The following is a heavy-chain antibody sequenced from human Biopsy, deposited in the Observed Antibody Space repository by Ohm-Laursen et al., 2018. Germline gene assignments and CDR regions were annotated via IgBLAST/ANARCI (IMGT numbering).Heavy chain of an antibody. CDR2: LWDDGSNK. J-gene: IGHJ4*02. Sequence: SLRLSCSASGFTFSNYGMHWVRQAPGKGLEWLAVLWDDGSNKYYGDSVQGRFTISRDNSKNTVYLQMNSLRAEDTAIYYCARDSTINTVTTADYWGQGTLVSVSS. D-gene: IGHD4-11*01. CDR3: ARDSTINTVTTADY. V-gene: IGHV3-33*01. CDR1: GFTFSNYG.